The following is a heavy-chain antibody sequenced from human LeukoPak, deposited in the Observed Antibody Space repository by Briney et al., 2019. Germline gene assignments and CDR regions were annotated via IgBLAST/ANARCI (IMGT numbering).Heavy chain of an antibody. CDR3: ARGAAGYSSGWYGGAFDY. Sequence: ASVKFSCKASGYTFTSYYMHWVRQAPGQGLEWMGIINPSGGSTSYAQKFQGRVTMTRDTSTSTVYMELSSLRSEDTAVYYCARGAAGYSSGWYGGAFDYWGQGTLVTVSS. CDR1: GYTFTSYY. J-gene: IGHJ4*02. V-gene: IGHV1-46*01. D-gene: IGHD6-19*01. CDR2: INPSGGST.